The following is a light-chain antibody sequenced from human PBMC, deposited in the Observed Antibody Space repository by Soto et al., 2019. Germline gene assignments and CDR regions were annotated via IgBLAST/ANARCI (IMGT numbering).Light chain of an antibody. CDR2: GAS. CDR1: QRLSSN. J-gene: IGKJ2*01. CDR3: QQYNNWPPVYT. V-gene: IGKV3-15*01. Sequence: EIVMTQSPATLSVSPGERATLSCRASQRLSSNLAWYQQKPGQAPRLLIYGASTRATGIPARFSGSGSGTEFTLTISSLQSEDFAVYYCQQYNNWPPVYTFVQGTKLEIK.